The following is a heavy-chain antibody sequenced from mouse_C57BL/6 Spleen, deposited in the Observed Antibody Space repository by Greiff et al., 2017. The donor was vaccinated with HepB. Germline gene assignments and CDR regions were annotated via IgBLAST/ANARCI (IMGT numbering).Heavy chain of an antibody. D-gene: IGHD3-2*02. CDR1: GYAFSSSW. J-gene: IGHJ2*01. Sequence: QVQLKQPGPELVKPGASVKISCKASGYAFSSSWMNWVKQRPGKGLEWIGRIYPGDGDTNYNGKFKGKATLTADKSSSTAYMQLSSLTSEDSAVYFCARGSGWFYWGQGTTLTVSS. CDR2: IYPGDGDT. V-gene: IGHV1-82*01. CDR3: ARGSGWFY.